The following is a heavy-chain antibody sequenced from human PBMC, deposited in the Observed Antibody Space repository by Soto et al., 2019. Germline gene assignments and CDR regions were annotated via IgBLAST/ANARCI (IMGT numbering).Heavy chain of an antibody. J-gene: IGHJ4*02. CDR3: ARGGFSGSGSYIQGDY. V-gene: IGHV3-74*01. CDR1: GFTFSNYW. Sequence: EVQLVESGGGLVQPGGSLRLSCAASGFTFSNYWMHWVRQAPGKGLVWVSRIKSDGSSISYADSVKGRFTISRDNARDTLYLQMNSLRAEDTAVYYCARGGFSGSGSYIQGDYWGQGTVVTVSS. D-gene: IGHD3-10*01. CDR2: IKSDGSSI.